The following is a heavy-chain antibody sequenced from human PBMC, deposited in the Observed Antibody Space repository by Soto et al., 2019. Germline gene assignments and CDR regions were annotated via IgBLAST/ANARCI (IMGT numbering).Heavy chain of an antibody. Sequence: HLGGSLRLSCAASGFTFSSYWMSWVRQAPGKGLEWVANIKKDGSEKYYVDSVKGRFTISRDNAKNSLYLQMNSLRAEDTAVYYCARVGYFDFSSPYFDYWGQGTLVTVSS. CDR1: GFTFSSYW. J-gene: IGHJ4*02. D-gene: IGHD3-9*01. CDR2: IKKDGSEK. V-gene: IGHV3-7*03. CDR3: ARVGYFDFSSPYFDY.